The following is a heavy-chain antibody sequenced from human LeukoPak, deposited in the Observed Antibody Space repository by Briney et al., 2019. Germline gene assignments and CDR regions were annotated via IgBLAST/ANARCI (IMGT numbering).Heavy chain of an antibody. V-gene: IGHV3-23*01. CDR1: GFTFSSYA. J-gene: IGHJ4*02. Sequence: GASLRLSCAASGFTFSSYAMSWVRQAPGKGLEWVSAISGSGGSTYYADSVKGRFTISRNNSKNTLYLQMNSLRAEDTAVYYCAKAPHGDGYYFDYWGQGTLVTVSS. D-gene: IGHD4-17*01. CDR3: AKAPHGDGYYFDY. CDR2: ISGSGGST.